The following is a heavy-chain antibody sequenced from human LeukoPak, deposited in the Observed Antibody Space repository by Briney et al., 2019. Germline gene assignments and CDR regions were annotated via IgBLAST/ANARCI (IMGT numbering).Heavy chain of an antibody. CDR2: IYSGGDT. CDR1: GFTVTNHY. J-gene: IGHJ4*02. V-gene: IGHV3-66*01. CDR3: TRDPDG. Sequence: GGSLRLSCAASGFTVTNHYMSWVRQAPGKGLEWVSVIYSGGDTFHADSVKGRFTLSRDNSKNILYLQMNSLRAEDTAVYYCTRDPDGWGQGTLVTVSS.